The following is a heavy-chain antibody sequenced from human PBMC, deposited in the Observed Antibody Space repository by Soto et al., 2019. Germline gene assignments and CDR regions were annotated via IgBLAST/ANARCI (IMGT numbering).Heavy chain of an antibody. D-gene: IGHD2-15*01. J-gene: IGHJ4*02. CDR2: ISWNSGSI. Sequence: EVQLVESGGGLVQPGRSLRLSCAASGFTFDDYAMHWVRQAPGKGLEWVSGISWNSGSIGYADSVKGRFTISRDNAKNSLYLQMNSLRAEDTALYYCAKSYCSGGSCYSNYFDYGGQGTLVTVSS. CDR1: GFTFDDYA. CDR3: AKSYCSGGSCYSNYFDY. V-gene: IGHV3-9*01.